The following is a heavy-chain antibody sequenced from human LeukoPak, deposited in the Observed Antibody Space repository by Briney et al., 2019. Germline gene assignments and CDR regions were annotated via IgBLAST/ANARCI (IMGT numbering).Heavy chain of an antibody. CDR3: AKELYNWNDRDASDI. Sequence: GGSLRLPCAASGFNFSSYAMSWVRQTPRKGLGWASAVSGSGRNTYYADSVKGRFTISRDNSKDTLYLQMHSLRADDTAVYYCAKELYNWNDRDASDIWGQGTMVTVSS. D-gene: IGHD1-20*01. J-gene: IGHJ3*02. V-gene: IGHV3-23*01. CDR1: GFNFSSYA. CDR2: VSGSGRNT.